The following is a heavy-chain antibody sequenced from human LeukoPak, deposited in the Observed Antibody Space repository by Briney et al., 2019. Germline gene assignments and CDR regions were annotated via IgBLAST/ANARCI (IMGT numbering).Heavy chain of an antibody. J-gene: IGHJ3*02. D-gene: IGHD4-17*01. CDR1: GFTFSNYA. CDR3: AKGYTVTTSTFDI. CDR2: ISAFSSNT. Sequence: HPGGSLRLSGAASGFTFSNYAMNWVRQAPGKGLEWVSVISAFSSNTYYADSVKGRFTISRDNSNNTLYLQMNSLRAEDTAVYYCAKGYTVTTSTFDIWGQGTMVTVSS. V-gene: IGHV3-23*01.